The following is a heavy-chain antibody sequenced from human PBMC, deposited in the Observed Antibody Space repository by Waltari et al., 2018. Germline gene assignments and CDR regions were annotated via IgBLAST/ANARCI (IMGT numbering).Heavy chain of an antibody. D-gene: IGHD7-27*01. Sequence: EVQLVESGGGIGQPGGSLRLSGVASGFSFNDYWMHWVRQDPEKGLVWVSHVNHDGTHTTYADSVKGRFTVSRDNAKNTVHLQMNSLRVDDTAVYFCARDTPGDGIDYWGQGTLVTVSS. V-gene: IGHV3-74*01. CDR2: VNHDGTHT. CDR1: GFSFNDYW. J-gene: IGHJ4*02. CDR3: ARDTPGDGIDY.